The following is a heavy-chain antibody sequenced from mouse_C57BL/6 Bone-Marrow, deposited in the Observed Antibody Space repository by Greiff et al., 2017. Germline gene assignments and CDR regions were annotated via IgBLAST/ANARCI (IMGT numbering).Heavy chain of an antibody. Sequence: QVQLQQPGAELVKPGASVKMSCKASGYTFTSYWITWVKQRPGQGLEWIGDIYPGSGSTNYNEKFKSKATLTVDTSSSTAYMQLSSLTSEDSAVYYCARDDGSRSPHWYFDVWGTGTTVTVSS. CDR1: GYTFTSYW. D-gene: IGHD1-1*01. J-gene: IGHJ1*03. CDR2: IYPGSGST. CDR3: ARDDGSRSPHWYFDV. V-gene: IGHV1-55*01.